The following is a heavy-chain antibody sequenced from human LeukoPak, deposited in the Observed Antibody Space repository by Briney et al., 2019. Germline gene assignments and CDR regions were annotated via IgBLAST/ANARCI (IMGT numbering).Heavy chain of an antibody. D-gene: IGHD2-2*01. CDR1: GGSISSSSYY. CDR3: ARARGVVPAAIKVVLDY. J-gene: IGHJ4*02. Sequence: PSETLSLTCTVSGGSISSSSYYWGWIHQPPGKGLEWIGYIYYSGSTNYNPSLKSRVTISVDTSKNQFSLELSSVTAADTAVYYCARARGVVPAAIKVVLDYWGQGTLVTVSS. V-gene: IGHV4-61*05. CDR2: IYYSGST.